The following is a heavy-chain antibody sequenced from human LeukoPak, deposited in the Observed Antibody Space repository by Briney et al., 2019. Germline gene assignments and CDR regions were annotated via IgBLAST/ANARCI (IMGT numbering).Heavy chain of an antibody. CDR2: IYYSGST. V-gene: IGHV4-39*07. Sequence: SETLSLTCTVSGGSISSSSYYWGWIRQPPGKGLEWIGSIYYSGSTYYNPSLKSRVTISVDTSKNQFSLKLSSVTAADTAVYYCARGGYDPASGFFDYWGQGTLVTVSS. CDR1: GGSISSSSYY. D-gene: IGHD5-12*01. CDR3: ARGGYDPASGFFDY. J-gene: IGHJ4*02.